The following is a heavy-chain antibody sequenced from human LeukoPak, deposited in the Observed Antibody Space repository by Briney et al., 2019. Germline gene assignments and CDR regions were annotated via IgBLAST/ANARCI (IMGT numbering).Heavy chain of an antibody. Sequence: GGSLRLSCAASGFTFTRFGMSWVRQAPGKGLEYVSAISSNGGGTYYANSVKGRFTISRDNSKNTLYLQVGSLRVEDMGVYYCATITEGYSYGGYLDYWGQGTLVTVSS. J-gene: IGHJ4*02. CDR3: ATITEGYSYGGYLDY. CDR1: GFTFTRFG. V-gene: IGHV3-64*01. D-gene: IGHD5-18*01. CDR2: ISSNGGGT.